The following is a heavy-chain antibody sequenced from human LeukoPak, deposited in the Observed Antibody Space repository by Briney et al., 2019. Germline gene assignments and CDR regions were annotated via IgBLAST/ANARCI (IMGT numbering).Heavy chain of an antibody. D-gene: IGHD1-14*01. CDR2: IRNKANSYTT. CDR1: GFSFSDHY. V-gene: IGHV3-72*01. CDR3: AKPQGGDPRAFDY. J-gene: IGHJ4*02. Sequence: GGSLRLSCVTSGFSFSDHYMDWVRQAPGKGLEWVGRIRNKANSYTTEYAASVKGRFTVSRDDLKNSLYLQMNSLGTEDTAMYYCAKPQGGDPRAFDYWGQGILVIVSS.